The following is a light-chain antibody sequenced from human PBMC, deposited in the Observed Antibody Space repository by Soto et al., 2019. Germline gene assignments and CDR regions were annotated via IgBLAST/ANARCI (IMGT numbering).Light chain of an antibody. CDR2: LGS. CDR3: MQALQTPPT. CDR1: QSLLYSNGYNY. J-gene: IGKJ4*01. Sequence: VLTQSPLSLPVTPGEPASISCRSSQSLLYSNGYNYLVWYLQRPGQSPQLLIYLGSNRASGVPGRVSGRWSGTDFTLKIHREEAKDVGVYYSMQALQTPPTFGGGTKVEIK. V-gene: IGKV2-28*01.